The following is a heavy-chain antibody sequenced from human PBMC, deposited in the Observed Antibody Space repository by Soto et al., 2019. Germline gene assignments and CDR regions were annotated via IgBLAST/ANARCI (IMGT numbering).Heavy chain of an antibody. J-gene: IGHJ4*02. V-gene: IGHV4-59*01. D-gene: IGHD3-22*01. CDR1: GGSISSYY. CDR2: IYYSGST. CDR3: ARWGPDSSGYPFVY. Sequence: SETLSLTCTVSGGSISSYYWSWIRQPPGKGLEWIGYIYYSGSTNYNPSLKSRVTISVDTSKNQFSLKLSSVTAADTAVYYCARWGPDSSGYPFVYWGQGTLVTVSS.